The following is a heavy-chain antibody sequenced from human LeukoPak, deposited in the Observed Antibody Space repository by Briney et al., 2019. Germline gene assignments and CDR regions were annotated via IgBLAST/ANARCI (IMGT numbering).Heavy chain of an antibody. V-gene: IGHV4-59*01. CDR2: LYNCATT. CDR3: ARDSSAIADNWFDP. D-gene: IGHD2-2*02. J-gene: IGHJ5*02. Sequence: SETLSLTRTVSGGSICSYYWSWIRQPPGKGLEWIGYLYNCATTNYNPSLKSRVTISVDTSKNQFSLNLSSVTAADTAVYYCARDSSAIADNWFDPWGQGTLVTVSS. CDR1: GGSICSYY.